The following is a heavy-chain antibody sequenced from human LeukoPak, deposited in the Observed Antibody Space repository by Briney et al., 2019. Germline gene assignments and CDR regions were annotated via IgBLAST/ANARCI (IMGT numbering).Heavy chain of an antibody. CDR3: ARDLDAAACTLGY. J-gene: IGHJ4*02. CDR2: INPNSGGT. Sequence: ASVKVSCKASGYTFTGYYMHWVRQAPGQGLEWMGWINPNSGGTNYAQKFQGRVTMTRDTSISTAYMELSRLRSDDTAVYYCARDLDAAACTLGYWGQGTLVTVSS. CDR1: GYTFTGYY. V-gene: IGHV1-2*02. D-gene: IGHD6-13*01.